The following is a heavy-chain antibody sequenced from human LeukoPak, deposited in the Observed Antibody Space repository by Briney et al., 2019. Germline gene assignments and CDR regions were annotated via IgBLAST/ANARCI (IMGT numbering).Heavy chain of an antibody. V-gene: IGHV3-7*04. CDR3: TRVGYIDEGIDY. J-gene: IGHJ4*02. D-gene: IGHD5-24*01. CDR1: GFPFSSYW. Sequence: GGSLRLSCVASGFPFSSYWMTWVRQAPGKGLKWVANIKQDGSKKSYVDSVKGRLTISRDNAKNSLYLQMNSLRAEDTAIYYCTRVGYIDEGIDYWGQGTLVTVSS. CDR2: IKQDGSKK.